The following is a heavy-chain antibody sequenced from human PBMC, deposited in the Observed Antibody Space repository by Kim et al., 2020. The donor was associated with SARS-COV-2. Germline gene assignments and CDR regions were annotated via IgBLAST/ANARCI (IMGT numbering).Heavy chain of an antibody. CDR1: GFTFSSYA. Sequence: GGSLRLSCAASGFTFSSYAMHWVRQAPGKGLGWVAVISFDGSNKYYADSVKGRFTISRDNSKNTLYLQMNSLRAEDTAVYYCARDQDDSSGYYYSYYYYYMDVWGKGTTVTVSS. V-gene: IGHV3-30-3*01. J-gene: IGHJ6*03. D-gene: IGHD3-22*01. CDR2: ISFDGSNK. CDR3: ARDQDDSSGYYYSYYYYYMDV.